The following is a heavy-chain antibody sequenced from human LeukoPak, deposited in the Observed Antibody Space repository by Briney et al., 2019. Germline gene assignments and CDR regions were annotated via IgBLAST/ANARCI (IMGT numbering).Heavy chain of an antibody. CDR1: GFTFDDYA. CDR3: AKDGCGGDCYLHH. CDR2: ISWNSGNI. J-gene: IGHJ5*02. V-gene: IGHV3-9*03. Sequence: PGRSLRLSCAASGFTFDDYAMHWVRQGPGKGLEWVAGISWNSGNINYADSVKGRFTISRDNAKNSLYLQMNSLRVEDMALYYCAKDGCGGDCYLHHWGQGTLATVSS. D-gene: IGHD2-21*01.